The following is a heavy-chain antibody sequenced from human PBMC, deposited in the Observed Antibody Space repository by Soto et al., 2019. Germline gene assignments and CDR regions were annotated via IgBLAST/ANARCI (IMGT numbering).Heavy chain of an antibody. CDR1: GGSLSSSNW. V-gene: IGHV4-4*02. J-gene: IGHJ4*02. CDR2: IYHSGST. D-gene: IGHD1-20*01. CDR3: ARDMRSITGTPAFDY. Sequence: QVQLQESGPGLVKPSGTLSLTCAVSGGSLSSSNWWSWVRQPPGKGLEWIGEIYHSGSTNYNPSLKSRVTISVDKSKNQFSLKLSSVTAADTAVYYCARDMRSITGTPAFDYWGQGTLVTVSS.